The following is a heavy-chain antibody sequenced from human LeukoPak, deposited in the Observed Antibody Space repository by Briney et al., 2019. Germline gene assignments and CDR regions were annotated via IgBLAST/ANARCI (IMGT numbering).Heavy chain of an antibody. CDR1: GYTFNTYW. CDR3: ARHGVGSSWFGFDY. J-gene: IGHJ4*02. Sequence: GESLKISCQASGYTFNTYWIGWVRQMPGKGLEWMGIINPGDSDPRYSPSFQGRATISADRSISTVYLQWSSLKASDTAMYYCARHGVGSSWFGFDYWGQGTLVTVSS. D-gene: IGHD6-6*01. V-gene: IGHV5-51*01. CDR2: INPGDSDP.